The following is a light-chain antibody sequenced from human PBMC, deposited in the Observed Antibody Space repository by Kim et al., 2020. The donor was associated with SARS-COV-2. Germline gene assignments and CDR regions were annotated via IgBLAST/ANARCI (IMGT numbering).Light chain of an antibody. CDR2: EAS. J-gene: IGKJ4*01. CDR3: QQRTNWPLT. CDR1: HSVSSE. Sequence: LCPGETVTLSSSARHSVSSELASYQQKPGQAPRLLIYEASNTATVIPARCSGSGSGTDFTLTISSLEPEDFAVYYCQQRTNWPLTFGGGTKVDIK. V-gene: IGKV3-11*01.